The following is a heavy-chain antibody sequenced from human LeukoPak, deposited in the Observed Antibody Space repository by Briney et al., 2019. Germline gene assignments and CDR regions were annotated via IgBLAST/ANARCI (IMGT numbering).Heavy chain of an antibody. CDR2: IIPIFGTA. CDR1: GGTFSSYA. D-gene: IGHD3-22*01. CDR3: ARDLRASVYDSSGYVGY. J-gene: IGHJ4*02. V-gene: IGHV1-69*05. Sequence: SVKVSCNASGGTFSSYAISWVRQAPGQGLEWMGGIIPIFGTANYAQKFQGRLTITTDESTNTPYLELSSLRSEDRDVYYCARDLRASVYDSSGYVGYWGQGTLVTVSS.